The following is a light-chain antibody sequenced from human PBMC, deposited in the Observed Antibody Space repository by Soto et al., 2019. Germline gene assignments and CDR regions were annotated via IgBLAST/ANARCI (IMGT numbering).Light chain of an antibody. CDR1: QDISRW. V-gene: IGKV1-39*01. J-gene: IGKJ3*01. CDR2: DAS. Sequence: DIQMTQSPPTLPASAVNRVTVTCRASQDISRWVAWYQQKPGKAPNLLIYDASSLQSGGPSRFSGSGSGTDFTLTISSLQPEDFATYYCQQSYSTPLTFGPGTKVDNK. CDR3: QQSYSTPLT.